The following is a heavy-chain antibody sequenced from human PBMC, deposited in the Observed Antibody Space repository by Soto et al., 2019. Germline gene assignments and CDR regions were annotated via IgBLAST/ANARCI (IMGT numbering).Heavy chain of an antibody. V-gene: IGHV1-69*06. CDR3: ARDLGGCGGGGCRYNWFDP. CDR2: IIPTYGTV. J-gene: IGHJ5*02. Sequence: QVQLVQSGAEVKKPGSSVKVSCKASGGTFSSYVISWVRQAPGQGPEWMGGIIPTYGTVNYAQKFEDRVTIIADTSTSTAYIERSSLRSEGTAVYYCARDLGGCGGGGCRYNWFDPWGQGTLVTVSS. CDR1: GGTFSSYV. D-gene: IGHD2-15*01.